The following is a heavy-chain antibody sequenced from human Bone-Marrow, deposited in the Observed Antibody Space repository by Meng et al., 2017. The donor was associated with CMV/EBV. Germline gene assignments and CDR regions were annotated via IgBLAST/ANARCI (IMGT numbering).Heavy chain of an antibody. CDR3: ARFMSGYDY. CDR2: IIPILGIA. V-gene: IGHV1-69*02. D-gene: IGHD3-3*01. J-gene: IGHJ4*02. Sequence: AVKVSCKASGGTFSSYTISWVRQAPGQGLEWMGRIIPILGIANYAQKFQGRVTITADKSTSTAYMELSSLRSEDTAVDYCARFMSGYDYWGQGTLVTVSS. CDR1: GGTFSSYT.